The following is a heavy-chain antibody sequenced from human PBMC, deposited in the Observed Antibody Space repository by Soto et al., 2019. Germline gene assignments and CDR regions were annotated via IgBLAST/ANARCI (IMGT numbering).Heavy chain of an antibody. V-gene: IGHV1-2*04. CDR2: INPNSGGT. Sequence: QVQLVQSGAEVKKPGASVKVSCKASGYTFTGYYMHWVRQAPGQGLEWMGWINPNSGGTNYAQKFQGWVTMTRDTSISTAYMELSRLRSDDTAVYYCARLSTTSSSWYPGAAFDIWGQGTMVTVSS. CDR3: ARLSTTSSSWYPGAAFDI. CDR1: GYTFTGYY. J-gene: IGHJ3*02. D-gene: IGHD6-13*01.